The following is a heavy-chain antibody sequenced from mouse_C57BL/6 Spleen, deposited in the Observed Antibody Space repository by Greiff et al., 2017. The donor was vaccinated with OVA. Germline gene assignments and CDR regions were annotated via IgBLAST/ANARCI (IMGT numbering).Heavy chain of an antibody. Sequence: EVQLQESGPGLVKPSQSLSLTCSVTGYSITSGYYWNWIRQFPGNKLEWMGYISYDGSNNYNPSLKNRISITRDTSKNQFFLKLNSVTTEDTATYYCARGGVTNDYWGQGTTLTVSS. CDR1: GYSITSGYY. V-gene: IGHV3-6*01. CDR2: ISYDGSN. J-gene: IGHJ2*01. D-gene: IGHD2-2*01. CDR3: ARGGVTNDY.